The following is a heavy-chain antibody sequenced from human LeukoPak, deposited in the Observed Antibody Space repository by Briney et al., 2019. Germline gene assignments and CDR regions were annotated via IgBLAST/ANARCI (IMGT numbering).Heavy chain of an antibody. CDR2: IIPIFGTA. V-gene: IGHV1-69*05. Sequence: SVKVSCKASGGTFSSYAISWVRQAPGQGLEWMGRIIPIFGTANYAQRFQGRVTITTDESTRTAYMELSSLRSEDTAVYYCARARRPYDTSGYYGYPFDCWGQGTLVTVSS. D-gene: IGHD3-22*01. CDR1: GGTFSSYA. CDR3: ARARRPYDTSGYYGYPFDC. J-gene: IGHJ4*02.